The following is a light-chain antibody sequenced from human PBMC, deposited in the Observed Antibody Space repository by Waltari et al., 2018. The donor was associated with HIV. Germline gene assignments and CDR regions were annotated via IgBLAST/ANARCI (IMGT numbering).Light chain of an antibody. CDR1: QAVANK. V-gene: IGKV1-39*01. CDR3: QQRSSFPLT. CDR2: DAS. Sequence: IQMTQSPSSLSASVGDRVSITCRASQAVANKVNWFQQKPGKAPKVLIYDASRLPNGVPSRFSGSGSGTDFTLTINGVQPDDFASYFCQQRSSFPLTFGPGTKVDVK. J-gene: IGKJ3*01.